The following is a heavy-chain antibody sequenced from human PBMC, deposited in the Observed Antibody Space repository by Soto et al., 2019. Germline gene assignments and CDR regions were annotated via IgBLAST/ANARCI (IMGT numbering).Heavy chain of an antibody. V-gene: IGHV3-23*01. D-gene: IGHD3-10*01. CDR1: GFIFSSNA. CDR2: ISGDGYSA. J-gene: IGHJ4*03. CDR3: AKRHYYGSGNCALAK. Sequence: GGSLRLSCGGSGFIFSSNAMSWVRQAPGKGLEWVSSISGDGYSADYADSVKGRFTVSRHNSKSTLYLQMNSLRAEDTAVYYCAKRHYYGSGNCALAKWGQGTLVTVSS.